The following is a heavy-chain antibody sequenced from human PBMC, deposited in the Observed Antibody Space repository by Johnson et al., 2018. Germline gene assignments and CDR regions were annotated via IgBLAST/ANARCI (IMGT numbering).Heavy chain of an antibody. V-gene: IGHV5-51*03. J-gene: IGHJ3*02. CDR3: PRPRRSGSFDAFDI. CDR2: IYPGDSDS. Sequence: EGLVESGAEVKKPGESLKISCKGSGYSFTTYWIAWVRRMPGKALEWMGIIYPGDSDSRYSPSFQGQVTISDDKSISTAYLQWSSLKASDTAIYYCPRPRRSGSFDAFDIWGQGTMVTVSS. CDR1: GYSFTTYW. D-gene: IGHD1-26*01.